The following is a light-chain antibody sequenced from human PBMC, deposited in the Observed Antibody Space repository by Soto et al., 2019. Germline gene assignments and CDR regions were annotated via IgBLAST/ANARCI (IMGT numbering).Light chain of an antibody. CDR2: EVR. V-gene: IGLV2-14*01. Sequence: QSVLTQPASVSGSPGQSITISCTGTSSDVGGYNHVSWYQQHPGKAPKLIIYEVRNRPSGVSDRFSASKSGNTASLTISGLQAEDEADYYCSSYASSSSYVFRTGTKVTVL. CDR1: SSDVGGYNH. CDR3: SSYASSSSYV. J-gene: IGLJ1*01.